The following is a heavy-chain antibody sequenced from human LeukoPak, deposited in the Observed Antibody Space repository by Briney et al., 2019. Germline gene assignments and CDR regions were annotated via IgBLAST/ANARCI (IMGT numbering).Heavy chain of an antibody. CDR1: GYTFTSYY. D-gene: IGHD6-13*01. CDR3: VRDGIAAAGQSDY. Sequence: ASVKVSCKASGYTFTSYYMHWVRQAPGQGLEWMGIINPSGGSTSYAQKFQGRVTMTRDTSTSTVYMELSRLRSDDTAVYYCVRDGIAAAGQSDYWGQGTLVTVSS. J-gene: IGHJ4*02. V-gene: IGHV1-46*01. CDR2: INPSGGST.